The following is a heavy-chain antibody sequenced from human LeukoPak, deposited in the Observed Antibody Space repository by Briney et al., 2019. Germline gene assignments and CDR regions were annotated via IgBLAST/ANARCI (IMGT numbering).Heavy chain of an antibody. CDR3: ARDLGVRGVGNAIYYYGMDV. J-gene: IGHJ6*02. CDR1: GGSFSGYY. CDR2: INHTGST. Sequence: SETLSLTCAVYGGSFSGYYWSWLRQPPGKGLEWIGEINHTGSTYYNPSLKSRVTISVDTSKNQFSLKLSSVTAADTAVYYCARDLGVRGVGNAIYYYGMDVWGQGTTVTVSS. D-gene: IGHD3-10*01. V-gene: IGHV4-34*09.